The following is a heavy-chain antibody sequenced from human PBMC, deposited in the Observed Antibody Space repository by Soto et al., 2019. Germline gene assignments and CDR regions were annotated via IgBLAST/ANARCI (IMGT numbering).Heavy chain of an antibody. CDR3: ARDQGGTYFDY. Sequence: GGSLRLSCAASGFTVSSSQMTWVRQAPGKGLEWVSVIFIDGSTYYADSVKGRFTISRDNSKNTLYLQMNSLRAEDTAVYYCARDQGGTYFDYWGQGTLVTVSS. D-gene: IGHD3-16*01. J-gene: IGHJ4*02. V-gene: IGHV3-66*01. CDR2: IFIDGST. CDR1: GFTVSSSQ.